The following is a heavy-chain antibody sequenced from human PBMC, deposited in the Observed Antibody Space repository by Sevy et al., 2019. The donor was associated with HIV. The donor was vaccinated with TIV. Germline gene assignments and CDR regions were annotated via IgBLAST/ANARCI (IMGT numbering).Heavy chain of an antibody. CDR2: INWNGGST. D-gene: IGHD3-22*01. CDR1: GFTFDDYG. J-gene: IGHJ3*02. V-gene: IGHV3-20*04. Sequence: GGSLRLSCAASGFTFDDYGMSWVRQAPGKGLEWVSGINWNGGSTGYADSVMGRFTISRDNPKNSRYLQMNSLRAEDTALYYCARGGSYYYDSSGYHDAFDIWGQGTMVTVSS. CDR3: ARGGSYYYDSSGYHDAFDI.